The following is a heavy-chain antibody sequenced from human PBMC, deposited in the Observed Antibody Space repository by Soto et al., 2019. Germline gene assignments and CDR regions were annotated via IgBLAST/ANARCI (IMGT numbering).Heavy chain of an antibody. CDR3: GRDGSGGIIDS. J-gene: IGHJ3*01. Sequence: QVQLVQSGAEVKKPGASVKVSCKTSGYTFTGYGINWVRQAPGHGLEGMGWISVFNGNAKYGQNIQDRVIMTTGTSTSTAYMELRSLRHDDAVVYFCGRDGSGGIIDSWGQGTMVIVSS. V-gene: IGHV1-18*01. D-gene: IGHD2-15*01. CDR1: GYTFTGYG. CDR2: ISVFNGNA.